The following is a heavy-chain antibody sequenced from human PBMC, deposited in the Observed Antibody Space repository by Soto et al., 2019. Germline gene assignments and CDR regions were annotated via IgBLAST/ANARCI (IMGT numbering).Heavy chain of an antibody. Sequence: SETLSLTCTVSGDSISSYSWSWIRQPPGKGLEWIGNIHYNGNTKYSPSLKSRVTMSVDTSKNQFSLKLSSVTAADTAVYYCARLFESYDSSGYYFDYWGQGTLVTVSS. J-gene: IGHJ4*02. CDR2: IHYNGNT. CDR3: ARLFESYDSSGYYFDY. V-gene: IGHV4-59*01. CDR1: GDSISSYS. D-gene: IGHD3-22*01.